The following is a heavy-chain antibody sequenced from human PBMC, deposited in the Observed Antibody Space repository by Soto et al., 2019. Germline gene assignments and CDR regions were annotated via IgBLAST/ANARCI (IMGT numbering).Heavy chain of an antibody. D-gene: IGHD2-2*01. J-gene: IGHJ4*02. CDR1: GFTFSSYS. Sequence: EVQLVESGGGLVKPGGSLRLSCAASGFTFSSYSMNWVRQAPGKGLEWVSSISSSSSYIYYADSVKGRFTISRDNAKNSLYLQMNSLRAEDTAVSYCNYCSSTSCYVGFDYWGQGTLVTVSS. V-gene: IGHV3-21*01. CDR2: ISSSSSYI. CDR3: NYCSSTSCYVGFDY.